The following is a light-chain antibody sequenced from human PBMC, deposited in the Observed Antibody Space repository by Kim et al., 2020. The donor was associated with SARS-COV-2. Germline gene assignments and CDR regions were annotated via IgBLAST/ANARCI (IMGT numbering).Light chain of an antibody. CDR2: YDS. V-gene: IGLV3-21*04. Sequence: SYELTQPPSVSVAPGKTARISCGGNNIGSKSVHWYQQKPGQAPLLVIYYDSDRPSGIPERFSGSNSENTATLTISRVGAGDEADYYCQVWDDSSDHLWVFGGGTKVTVL. CDR3: QVWDDSSDHLWV. CDR1: NIGSKS. J-gene: IGLJ3*02.